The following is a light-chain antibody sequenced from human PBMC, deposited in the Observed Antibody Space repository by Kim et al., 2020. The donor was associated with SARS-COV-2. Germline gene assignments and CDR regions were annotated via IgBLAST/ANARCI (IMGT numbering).Light chain of an antibody. J-gene: IGKJ2*01. V-gene: IGKV1-8*01. CDR1: QGISSY. Sequence: ASKGDRVTITCRASQGISSYLAWYQQKPGKAPKLLIYAASTLQSGVPSRFSGSGSGTDFTLTISCLQSEDFATYYCQQYYSYPYTFGQGTKLEI. CDR3: QQYYSYPYT. CDR2: AAS.